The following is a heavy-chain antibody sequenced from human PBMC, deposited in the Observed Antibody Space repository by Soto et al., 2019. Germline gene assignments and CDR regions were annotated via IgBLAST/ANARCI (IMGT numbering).Heavy chain of an antibody. V-gene: IGHV3-21*01. CDR2: IGRRSDI. Sequence: GGSLRPPFEASGFSFKNHSHPRVRPAPGKGLEWVSSIGRRSDIYYADSVKGRFTISRDNAKNSVSLQMNSLRDEDTAVYYCAREETAWPLAYGLDVWGQGTTVTVSS. CDR1: GFSFKNHS. J-gene: IGHJ6*02. CDR3: AREETAWPLAYGLDV. D-gene: IGHD2-21*02.